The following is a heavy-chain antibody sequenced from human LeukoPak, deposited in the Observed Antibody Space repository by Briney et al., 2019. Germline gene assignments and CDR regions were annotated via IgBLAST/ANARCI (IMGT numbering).Heavy chain of an antibody. V-gene: IGHV1-8*01. CDR1: GYTFTSYD. J-gene: IGHJ4*01. CDR3: ASFGYGDYRYYFDY. CDR2: MNPNSGNT. Sequence: ASVKVSCKASGYTFTSYDINWVRQATGQRLEWMGWMNPNSGNTGYAQKFQGRVTMTRNTSISTAYMELSSLRSEDTAVYYCASFGYGDYRYYFDYWGQGTLVTVSS. D-gene: IGHD4-17*01.